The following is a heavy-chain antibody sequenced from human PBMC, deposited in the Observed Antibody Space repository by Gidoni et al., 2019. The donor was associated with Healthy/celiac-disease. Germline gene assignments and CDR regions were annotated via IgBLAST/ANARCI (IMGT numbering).Heavy chain of an antibody. CDR3: ARANDFWSGYYPRGP. J-gene: IGHJ5*02. CDR1: GYTFTGYY. D-gene: IGHD3-3*01. CDR2: INPNSGGK. V-gene: IGHV1-2*02. Sequence: QVQLVQSGAEVKKPGASVKVSCKASGYTFTGYYMHWVRQAPGQGLEWMGWINPNSGGKNYAQKFQGRVTMTRETSISTAYIELSRLRSDDTAVYYCARANDFWSGYYPRGPWGQGT.